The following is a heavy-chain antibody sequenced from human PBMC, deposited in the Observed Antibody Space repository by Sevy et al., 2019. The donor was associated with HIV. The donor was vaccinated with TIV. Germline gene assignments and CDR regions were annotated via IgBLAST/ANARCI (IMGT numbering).Heavy chain of an antibody. J-gene: IGHJ4*02. CDR3: AKDKEDDYGDYYFDH. D-gene: IGHD4-17*01. CDR2: ISSDGSDD. V-gene: IGHV3-30*18. Sequence: GGSLRLSCSASGFIVSSYGMHWVRQTPGKGLEWVAIISSDGSDDFYAESVRGRFTISRDNSRNTLYLQMDSLRLEDTAIYYCAKDKEDDYGDYYFDHWGQGALVTVSS. CDR1: GFIVSSYG.